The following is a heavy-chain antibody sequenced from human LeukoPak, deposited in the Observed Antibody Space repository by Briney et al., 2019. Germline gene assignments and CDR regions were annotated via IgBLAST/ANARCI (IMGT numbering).Heavy chain of an antibody. CDR2: IYPGDSDT. Sequence: GESLKISCKGSGYSFTTSWIAWLRQMPGKGLEWVGIIYPGDSDTRYSPSFQGQVTVSADKSISTAYLQWSSLKASDTAMYYCARLYDILTGNSFDYWGQGTLVTVSS. V-gene: IGHV5-51*01. J-gene: IGHJ4*02. CDR1: GYSFTTSW. D-gene: IGHD3-9*01. CDR3: ARLYDILTGNSFDY.